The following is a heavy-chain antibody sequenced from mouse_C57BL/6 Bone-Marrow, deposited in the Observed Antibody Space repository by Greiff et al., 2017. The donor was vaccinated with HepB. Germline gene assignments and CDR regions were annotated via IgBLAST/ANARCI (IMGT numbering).Heavy chain of an antibody. J-gene: IGHJ1*03. CDR2: IDPSDSYT. CDR1: GYTFTSYW. CDR3: ARTDRGGYFDV. Sequence: VQLQQPGAELVKPGASVKLSCKASGYTFTSYWMQWVKQRPGQGLEWIGEIDPSDSYTNYNQKFKGKATLTVDTSSSTAYMQLSSLTSEDSAVYYCARTDRGGYFDVWGTGTTVTVSS. V-gene: IGHV1-50*01.